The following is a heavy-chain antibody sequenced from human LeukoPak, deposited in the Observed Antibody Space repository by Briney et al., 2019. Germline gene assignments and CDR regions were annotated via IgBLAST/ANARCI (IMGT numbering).Heavy chain of an antibody. D-gene: IGHD1-20*01. V-gene: IGHV3-7*01. Sequence: PGGSLRLSYAASGFSFSNFWMTWVRQAPGKGLEWVANIRQDGNERFYVDSVKGRFTISRDNAKNSVYLQMNSLRAEDTAVYYCARDPPPMYNWNPFFDYWGQGTLVTVSS. CDR3: ARDPPPMYNWNPFFDY. J-gene: IGHJ4*02. CDR1: GFSFSNFW. CDR2: IRQDGNER.